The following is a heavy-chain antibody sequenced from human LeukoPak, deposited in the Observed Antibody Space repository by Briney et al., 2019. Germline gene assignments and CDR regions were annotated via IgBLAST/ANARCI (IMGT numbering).Heavy chain of an antibody. CDR1: GFTVSSNY. V-gene: IGHV3-66*01. J-gene: IGHJ4*02. CDR2: IYGGVNT. D-gene: IGHD2-2*03. CDR3: AKSPKVGFLFDY. Sequence: GGSLRLSCTASGFTVSSNYMSWVRQAPGKGLEWVSVIYGGVNTVYADSVKGRFTNSRDNSKNTLYLQMNSLRAEDTAVYYCAKSPKVGFLFDYWGKGTLVTVSS.